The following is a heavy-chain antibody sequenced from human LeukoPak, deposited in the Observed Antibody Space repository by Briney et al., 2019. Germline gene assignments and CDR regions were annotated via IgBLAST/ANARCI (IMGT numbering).Heavy chain of an antibody. V-gene: IGHV3-7*03. J-gene: IGHJ4*02. CDR2: IKQDGSEK. CDR3: ARPKYSSSWQIFDY. Sequence: PGGSLRLSCAASGFTFSSYWMNWVRQAPGKGLEWVANIKQDGSEKYYVDSVKGRFTISRDNAKNSLYLQMNSLRAEDTAVYYCARPKYSSSWQIFDYWGQGTLVTASS. CDR1: GFTFSSYW. D-gene: IGHD6-13*01.